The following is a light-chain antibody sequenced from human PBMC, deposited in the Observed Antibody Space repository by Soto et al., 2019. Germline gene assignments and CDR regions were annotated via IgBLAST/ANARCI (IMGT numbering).Light chain of an antibody. CDR3: HQYASSPIT. Sequence: EILLTQSPGTLSLSPGERATLSCRASQSVSSSYLAWYQQKPGQARRLLIYGASSRDTGIPDRFSGSGSGTDFTLTISRLEPEDFAIYYCHQYASSPITFGQGTRLEIK. CDR1: QSVSSSY. V-gene: IGKV3-20*01. J-gene: IGKJ5*01. CDR2: GAS.